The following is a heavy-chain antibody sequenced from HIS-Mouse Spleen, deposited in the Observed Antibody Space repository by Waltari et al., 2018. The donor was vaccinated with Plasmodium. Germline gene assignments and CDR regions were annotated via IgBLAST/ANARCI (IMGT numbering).Heavy chain of an antibody. V-gene: IGHV3-15*01. J-gene: IGHJ3*02. CDR3: TTGLGAFDI. CDR2: IKSKTDGGTT. CDR1: GFTWINAL. Sequence: EVQLVESGGGLVKPGGAFSLSCAASGFTWINALMSWFRQAQGKGLEGVGRIKSKTDGGTTDYAAPVKGRFTISRDDSKNTLYLQMNSLKTEDTAVYYCTTGLGAFDIWGQGTMVTVSS.